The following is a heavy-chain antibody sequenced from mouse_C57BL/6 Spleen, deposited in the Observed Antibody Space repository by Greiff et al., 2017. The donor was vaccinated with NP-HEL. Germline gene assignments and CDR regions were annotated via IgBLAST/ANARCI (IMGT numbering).Heavy chain of an antibody. V-gene: IGHV5-9-1*02. CDR3: ITTTDPYYFDY. D-gene: IGHD2-12*01. Sequence: EVKLQESGEGLVKPGGSLKLSCAASGFTFSSYAMSWVRQTPEKRLEWVAYISSGGDYIYYADTVKGRFTISRDNARNTLYLQMSSLKSEDTAMYYCITTTDPYYFDYWGQGTTLTVSS. CDR1: GFTFSSYA. J-gene: IGHJ2*01. CDR2: ISSGGDYI.